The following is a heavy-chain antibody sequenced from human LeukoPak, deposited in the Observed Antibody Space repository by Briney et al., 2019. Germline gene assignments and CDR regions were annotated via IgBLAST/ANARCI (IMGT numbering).Heavy chain of an antibody. V-gene: IGHV3-30*12. J-gene: IGHJ4*02. CDR3: ARSSGAFDY. CDR2: MSFDGSNK. D-gene: IGHD3-10*01. CDR1: GFTFSDCG. Sequence: GGSLRLSCAASGFTFSDCGFHWVRQAPGRGLEWVAFMSFDGSNKYYSDSVKGRFTISRDNAKNSLYLQMNSLRDEDTAVYYCARSSGAFDYWGQGTLVTVSS.